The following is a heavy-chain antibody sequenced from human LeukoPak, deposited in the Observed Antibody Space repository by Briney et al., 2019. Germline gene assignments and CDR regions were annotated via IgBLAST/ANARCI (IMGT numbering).Heavy chain of an antibody. J-gene: IGHJ1*01. CDR3: ASFSPRRGYYYDSSGYSKGYFQH. CDR1: GGSFSGYY. CDR2: INHSGST. Sequence: SETLSLTCAVYGGSFSGYYWSWIRQPPGKGLEWIGEINHSGSTNYNPSLKSRVTISVDTSKNQFSLKLSSVTAADTAVYYCASFSPRRGYYYDSSGYSKGYFQHWGQGTLVTVSS. V-gene: IGHV4-34*01. D-gene: IGHD3-22*01.